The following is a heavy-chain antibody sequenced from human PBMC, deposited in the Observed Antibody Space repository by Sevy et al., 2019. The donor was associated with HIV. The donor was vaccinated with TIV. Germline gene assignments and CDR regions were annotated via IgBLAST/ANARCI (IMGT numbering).Heavy chain of an antibody. CDR1: GFTFTNAW. V-gene: IGHV3-15*01. Sequence: GGSLRLSCAASGFTFTNAWVSWVRQAPGKGLEWVGRCKSKPSGGAIDYAAPVKGTFTISRDDSKNTLYLQMSSLTTADIAVYYCTTDSWSKEDSYDYWGQGTLVTVSS. CDR2: CKSKPSGGAI. CDR3: TTDSWSKEDSYDY. D-gene: IGHD6-13*01. J-gene: IGHJ4*02.